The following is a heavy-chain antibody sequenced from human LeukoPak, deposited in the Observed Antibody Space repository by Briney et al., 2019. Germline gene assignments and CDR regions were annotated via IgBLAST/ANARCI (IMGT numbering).Heavy chain of an antibody. CDR1: GFTLSSYN. CDR3: AREWRGYSYFDY. Sequence: PGGSLRLSCAASGFTLSSYNMNWVRQAPGKGLEWISYISISSSIMYYADSVKGRFTISRDNTKNSLYLQMNSLRVEDTAVYYCAREWRGYSYFDYWDQGTLVTVSS. J-gene: IGHJ4*02. V-gene: IGHV3-48*01. CDR2: ISISSSIM. D-gene: IGHD5-18*01.